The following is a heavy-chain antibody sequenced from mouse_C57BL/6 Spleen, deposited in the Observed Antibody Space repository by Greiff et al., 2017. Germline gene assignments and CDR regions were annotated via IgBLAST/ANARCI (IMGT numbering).Heavy chain of an antibody. D-gene: IGHD2-4*01. V-gene: IGHV1-80*01. CDR3: ARAGLRLDYYAMDY. Sequence: LQESGAELVKPGASVKISCKASGYAFSSYWMNWVKQRPGKGLEWIGQIYPGDGDTNYNGKFKGKATLTADKSSSTAYMQLSSLTSEDSAVYFCARAGLRLDYYAMDYWGQGTSVTVSS. CDR2: IYPGDGDT. CDR1: GYAFSSYW. J-gene: IGHJ4*01.